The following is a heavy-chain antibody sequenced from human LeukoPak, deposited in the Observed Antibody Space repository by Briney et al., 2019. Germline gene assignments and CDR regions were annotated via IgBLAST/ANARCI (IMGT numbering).Heavy chain of an antibody. CDR1: SGSFSGYY. J-gene: IGHJ4*02. D-gene: IGHD2-2*01. V-gene: IGHV4-34*01. Sequence: SETLSLTGAVYSGSFSGYYWSWIRQPPGKGLEWIGEINHSGSTNYNPSLKSRVTISVDTSKNQFSLKLSSVTATDTAVYYCARRYCSSTSCSYFDYWGQGTLVTVSS. CDR2: INHSGST. CDR3: ARRYCSSTSCSYFDY.